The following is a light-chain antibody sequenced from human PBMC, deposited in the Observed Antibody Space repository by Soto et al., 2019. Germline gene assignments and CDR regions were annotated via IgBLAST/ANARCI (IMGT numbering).Light chain of an antibody. CDR3: QSYDSSLSGWV. V-gene: IGLV1-40*01. CDR1: SSNIGAAYD. CDR2: GNN. Sequence: QSVLTQPPSVSGAPGQKVTISCTRSSSNIGAAYDVHWYQHLPGTAPKLLIYGNNNRPSGVPDLFSGSKSVTSASLAITGLQAEDEADYYCQSYDSSLSGWVFGGGTKVTVL. J-gene: IGLJ3*02.